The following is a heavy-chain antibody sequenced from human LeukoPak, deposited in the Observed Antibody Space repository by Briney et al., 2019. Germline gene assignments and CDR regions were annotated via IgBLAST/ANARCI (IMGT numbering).Heavy chain of an antibody. V-gene: IGHV4-30-4*01. D-gene: IGHD3-22*01. J-gene: IGHJ4*02. Sequence: SETLSLTCTVSSGSISSGDYYWSWIRQPPGKGLEWIGYIYYSGSTYYNPSLKSRVTISVDTSKNQFSLKLSSVTAADTAVYYCARGNKYYDSSGCPFDYWGQGTLVTVSS. CDR2: IYYSGST. CDR3: ARGNKYYDSSGCPFDY. CDR1: SGSISSGDYY.